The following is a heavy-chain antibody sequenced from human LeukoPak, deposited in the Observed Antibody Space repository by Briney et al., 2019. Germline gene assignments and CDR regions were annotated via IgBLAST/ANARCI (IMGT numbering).Heavy chain of an antibody. CDR1: GGSISSSSYY. V-gene: IGHV4-39*02. CDR3: AREKGVAGSDYCDY. D-gene: IGHD6-19*01. J-gene: IGHJ4*02. Sequence: SETLSLTCTVSGGSISSSSYYWGWIRQPPGKGLEWIGSIYYSGSTYYNPSLKSRVTISVDTSKNQFSLKLSSVTAADTAVYYCAREKGVAGSDYCDYWGQGTLVTVSS. CDR2: IYYSGST.